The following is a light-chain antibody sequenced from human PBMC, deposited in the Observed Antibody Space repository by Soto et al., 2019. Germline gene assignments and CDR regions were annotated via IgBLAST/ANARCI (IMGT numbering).Light chain of an antibody. Sequence: EFVLTQSPVTLSLSPGERATLSFSASQSVSSSYLAWYQQKPGKAPRLLIHGISNRATGVPDRLSGSGSGTDFTLTISRLEPEDFAVYYCQKYTAWPLTCGQGNKGDIK. CDR3: QKYTAWPLT. V-gene: IGKV3-20*01. J-gene: IGKJ1*01. CDR1: QSVSSSY. CDR2: GIS.